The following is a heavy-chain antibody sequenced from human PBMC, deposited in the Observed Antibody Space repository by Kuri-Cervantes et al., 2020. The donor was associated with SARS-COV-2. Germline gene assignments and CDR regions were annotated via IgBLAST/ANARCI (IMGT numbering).Heavy chain of an antibody. D-gene: IGHD2-2*01. CDR3: ARTRGANIVIVPTAISAWFDP. V-gene: IGHV1-69*06. Sequence: SVKVSRKASGYTFTSYGISWVRQAPGQGLEWMGGIIPIFGTANYAQKFQGRVTITADKSTSTAFMELSSLRSEDTAVYYCARTRGANIVIVPTAISAWFDPWGQGTLVTVSS. CDR1: GYTFTSYG. J-gene: IGHJ5*02. CDR2: IIPIFGTA.